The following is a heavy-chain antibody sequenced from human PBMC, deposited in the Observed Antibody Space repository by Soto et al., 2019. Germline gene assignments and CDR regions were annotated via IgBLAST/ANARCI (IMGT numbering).Heavy chain of an antibody. V-gene: IGHV4-30-4*01. CDR1: GDSVSSGIYY. CDR3: ATASSGSSPLHFDS. CDR2: IYYSGST. D-gene: IGHD3-22*01. Sequence: QVQLQESGPGLLKPSQTLSLTCTVSGDSVSSGIYYWSWIRQPPGKGLEWIGYIYYSGSTYYNPSLDSRLSMSLDKSANRFSLEVRAVTDADTAMYYCATASSGSSPLHFDSWGQGTLVTVSS. J-gene: IGHJ4*02.